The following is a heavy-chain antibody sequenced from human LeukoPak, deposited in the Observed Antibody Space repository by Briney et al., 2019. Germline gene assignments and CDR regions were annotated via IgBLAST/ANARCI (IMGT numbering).Heavy chain of an antibody. V-gene: IGHV3-74*01. CDR3: ARPYGSGTLDGFDI. D-gene: IGHD3-10*01. J-gene: IGHJ3*02. Sequence: GGSLRLSCAASGFTFSSYWMHWVRQAPGKGLVWDSRINSDGSSTSYADSVKGRFTISRDNAKNTLYLQMNSLRAEDTAVYYCARPYGSGTLDGFDIWGQGTMVTVSS. CDR2: INSDGSST. CDR1: GFTFSSYW.